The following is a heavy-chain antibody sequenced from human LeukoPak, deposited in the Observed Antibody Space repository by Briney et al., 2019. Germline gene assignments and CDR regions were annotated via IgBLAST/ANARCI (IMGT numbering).Heavy chain of an antibody. Sequence: GGSLRLSCAASGFTFSNAWMSWVRQAPGKGLEWVGRIKSKTDGGTTDYAAPVKGRFTISRDDSKSTLYLQMNSLKTEDTAVYYCTTAIVVVPAAIDYWGQGTLVTVSS. D-gene: IGHD2-2*01. V-gene: IGHV3-15*01. CDR1: GFTFSNAW. CDR3: TTAIVVVPAAIDY. J-gene: IGHJ4*02. CDR2: IKSKTDGGTT.